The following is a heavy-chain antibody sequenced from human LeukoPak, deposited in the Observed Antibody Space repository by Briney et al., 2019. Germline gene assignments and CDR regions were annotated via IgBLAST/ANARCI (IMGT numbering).Heavy chain of an antibody. Sequence: SETLSLTCTVCGGSISSSSYYWGWIRQPPGKGLEWSGSIYYSGSTYYNPSLKSRVTISVDTSKNQFSLKLSSVTAADTAVYYCASLPRGQYGALDYWGQGTLVTVSS. CDR2: IYYSGST. V-gene: IGHV4-39*01. CDR1: GGSISSSSYY. CDR3: ASLPRGQYGALDY. D-gene: IGHD4-17*01. J-gene: IGHJ4*02.